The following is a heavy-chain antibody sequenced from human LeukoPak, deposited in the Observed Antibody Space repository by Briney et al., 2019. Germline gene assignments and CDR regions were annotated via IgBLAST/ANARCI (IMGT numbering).Heavy chain of an antibody. Sequence: GRSLRLSCAASGFTFSSYGMHWVRQAPGKGLEWVAAISYDESNEYYVDSVKGRFTVSRDNSKNTLYLQMNSLRVEDTAVYYCTTDESIVGATDFDYWGQGTLVTVSS. CDR3: TTDESIVGATDFDY. CDR2: ISYDESNE. V-gene: IGHV3-30*03. CDR1: GFTFSSYG. D-gene: IGHD1-26*01. J-gene: IGHJ4*02.